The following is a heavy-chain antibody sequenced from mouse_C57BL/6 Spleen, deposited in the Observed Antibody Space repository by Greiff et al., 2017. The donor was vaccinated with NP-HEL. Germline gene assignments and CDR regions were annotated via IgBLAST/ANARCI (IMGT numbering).Heavy chain of an antibody. Sequence: QVTLKVSGPGILQSSQTLSLTCSFSGFSLSTSGMGVSWIRQPSGKGLEWLAHIYWDDDKRSNPSLKCRLTISKDTSRNQVFLKITSVDTADTATYYCARSPYYYGSSYAMDYWGQGTSVTVSS. D-gene: IGHD1-1*01. J-gene: IGHJ4*01. V-gene: IGHV8-12*01. CDR1: GFSLSTSGMG. CDR2: IYWDDDK. CDR3: ARSPYYYGSSYAMDY.